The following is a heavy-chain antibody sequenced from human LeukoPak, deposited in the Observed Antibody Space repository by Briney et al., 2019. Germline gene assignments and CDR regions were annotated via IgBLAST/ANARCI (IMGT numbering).Heavy chain of an antibody. CDR1: GDRVSSNSAA. D-gene: IGHD2/OR15-2a*01. V-gene: IGHV6-1*01. J-gene: IGHJ4*02. Sequence: SQTLSLTSATSGDRVSSNSAAWNCIRHPPSSSLACLGRTYYRSKWYNDYAVSVKSRITLNPDTSKNQFSLQLNSVTPEDTAVYYCARELESISDYWGQGTLVTVSS. CDR3: ARELESISDY. CDR2: TYYRSKWYN.